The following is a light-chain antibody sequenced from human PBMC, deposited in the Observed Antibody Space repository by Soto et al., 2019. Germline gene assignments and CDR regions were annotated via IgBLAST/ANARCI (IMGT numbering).Light chain of an antibody. J-gene: IGKJ5*01. Sequence: DIQMTQSPSSLSASVGATVTITCRASQSINSHLNWYQQKPGKAPNLLIYTASSLQSGVPSRFSGSGSGTDFTLTISSLQPEDVATYYCQQSYSTPITLGQGTRLEIK. V-gene: IGKV1-39*01. CDR1: QSINSH. CDR3: QQSYSTPIT. CDR2: TAS.